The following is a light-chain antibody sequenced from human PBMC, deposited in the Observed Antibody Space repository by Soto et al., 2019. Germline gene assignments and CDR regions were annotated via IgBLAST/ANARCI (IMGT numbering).Light chain of an antibody. Sequence: DIQMTQSPSTLSASVGDRVTITCRASQSISTYLAWYQQKPGKAPKLLIYQASSLQSGVPSRFSGSGSGTEFARTISSLQPDDFATYYCHQYNTYLYTFGQGTKLEIK. V-gene: IGKV1-5*03. CDR3: HQYNTYLYT. CDR2: QAS. CDR1: QSISTY. J-gene: IGKJ2*01.